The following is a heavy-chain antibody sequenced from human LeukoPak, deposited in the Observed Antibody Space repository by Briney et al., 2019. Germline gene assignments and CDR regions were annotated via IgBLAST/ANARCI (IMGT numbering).Heavy chain of an antibody. CDR2: IYTSGST. CDR1: GGSISSYY. CDR3: ASMLRITMVRGYYFDY. D-gene: IGHD3-10*01. V-gene: IGHV4-4*07. J-gene: IGHJ4*02. Sequence: SETLSLTCTVSGGSISSYYWSWIRQPAGKGLEWIGRIYTSGSTDYNPSLKSRVTISVDTSKNQFSLKLSSVTAADTAVYYCASMLRITMVRGYYFDYWGQGTLVTVSS.